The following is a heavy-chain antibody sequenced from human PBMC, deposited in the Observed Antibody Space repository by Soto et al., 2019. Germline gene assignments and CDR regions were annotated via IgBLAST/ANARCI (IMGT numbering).Heavy chain of an antibody. V-gene: IGHV1-18*04. CDR1: GYTFSNYD. J-gene: IGHJ4*02. D-gene: IGHD2-8*01. CDR2: VSNKNGVT. Sequence: ASVKVSCKTSGYTFSNYDFSWVRQAPGQGLEWMGWVSNKNGVTNYAEKFRDRVTMTTDTSTNTIYMELRSLRSDDTAVYFCARETLNNGWYGFDHWGQGTQVPVSS. CDR3: ARETLNNGWYGFDH.